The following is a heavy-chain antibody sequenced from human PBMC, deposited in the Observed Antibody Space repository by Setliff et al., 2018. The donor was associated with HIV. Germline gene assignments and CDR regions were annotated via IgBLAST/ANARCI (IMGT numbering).Heavy chain of an antibody. CDR1: GGSISSFF. J-gene: IGHJ4*02. CDR3: ARVNALIRAPFDY. Sequence: SETLSLTCTVSGGSISSFFWSWIRQPPGKGLEWIGHISYSGTTNYSPSLNSRATISADTSKNSFSLRLSSVTAADTAVYYCARVNALIRAPFDYWGQGALVTVSS. CDR2: ISYSGTT. V-gene: IGHV4-59*01.